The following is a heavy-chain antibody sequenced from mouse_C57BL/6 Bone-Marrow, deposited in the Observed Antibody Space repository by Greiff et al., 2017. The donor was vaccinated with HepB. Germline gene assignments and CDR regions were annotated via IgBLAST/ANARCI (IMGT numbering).Heavy chain of an antibody. CDR2: IYPSDSET. Sequence: QVQLQQPGAELVRPGSSVKLSCKASGYTFTSYWMDWVKQRPGQGLEWIGNIYPSDSETHYNQNFKDKATLTVDKSSSTAYMQLSSLTSEDSAVYYCARKGLMVRRVYWYFDVWGTGTTVTVSS. V-gene: IGHV1-61*01. D-gene: IGHD2-3*01. CDR3: ARKGLMVRRVYWYFDV. CDR1: GYTFTSYW. J-gene: IGHJ1*03.